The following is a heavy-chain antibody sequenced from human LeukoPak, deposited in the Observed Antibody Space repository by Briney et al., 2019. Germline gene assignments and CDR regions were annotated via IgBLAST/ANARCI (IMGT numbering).Heavy chain of an antibody. J-gene: IGHJ4*02. CDR2: INHSGSA. CDR1: GGFFSGYY. CDR3: ARLWRGYDY. V-gene: IGHV4-34*01. D-gene: IGHD2-21*01. Sequence: SETLSLTCAVYGGFFSGYYWSWIRQPPGKGLEWIGEINHSGSANYNPSLKSRVTISVDTSKNQFSLKLSSVTAADTAVYYCARLWRGYDYWGQGTLVTVSS.